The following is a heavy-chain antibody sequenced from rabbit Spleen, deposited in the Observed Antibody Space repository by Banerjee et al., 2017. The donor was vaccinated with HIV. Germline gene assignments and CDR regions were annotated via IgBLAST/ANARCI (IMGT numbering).Heavy chain of an antibody. CDR1: GVSFSGASY. CDR2: IDIGSSGFT. J-gene: IGHJ4*01. Sequence: QSLEESGGDLVKPGASLTLTCTASGVSFSGASYMCWVRQAPGKGLEWIACIDIGSSGFTYFASWAKGRFTISKTSSTTVTLQMTSLTAADTATYFCARDLVAVIGWNFDLWGPGTLVTVS. CDR3: ARDLVAVIGWNFDL. D-gene: IGHD1-1*01. V-gene: IGHV1S40*01.